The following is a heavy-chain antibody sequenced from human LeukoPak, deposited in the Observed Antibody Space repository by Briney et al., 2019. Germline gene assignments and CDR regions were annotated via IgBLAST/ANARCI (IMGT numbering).Heavy chain of an antibody. CDR2: IKHDGSAK. J-gene: IGHJ4*02. V-gene: IGHV3-7*03. CDR1: GFTFSSFW. Sequence: GGSLRLSCAVSGFTFSSFWMSWVRQAPGKGLEWVANIKHDGSAKYYVDSVRGRFTISRDNAKNSMYLQTNSLRAEDTAIYYCARNGGDTAVAGLLDYWGQGTLVTVSS. CDR3: ARNGGDTAVAGLLDY. D-gene: IGHD6-19*01.